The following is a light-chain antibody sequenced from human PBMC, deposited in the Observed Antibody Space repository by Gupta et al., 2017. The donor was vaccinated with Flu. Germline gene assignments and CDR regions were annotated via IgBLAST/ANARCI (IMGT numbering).Light chain of an antibody. CDR1: QSVGSGY. CDR2: GAS. V-gene: IGKV3-20*01. J-gene: IGKJ5*01. Sequence: EIVLTQSPGTLSLSPGERATLSCRASQSVGSGYLAWYQQKPGQAPRLLIFGASSRATGIPDRFRGSGSGTDFTLTISRLEPEDFAVYDCQQYGGSPITFGRGTRLDIK. CDR3: QQYGGSPIT.